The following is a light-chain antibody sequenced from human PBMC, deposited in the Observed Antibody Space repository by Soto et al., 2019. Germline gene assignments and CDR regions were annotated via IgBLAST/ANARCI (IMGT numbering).Light chain of an antibody. CDR2: EVN. V-gene: IGLV2-8*01. J-gene: IGLJ1*01. CDR1: SGDVGGYNY. Sequence: QSVLTQPPSASGSPGQSVAISCTGTSGDVGGYNYVSWYQQHPGKAPKLMIYEVNKRPSGVPDRFSGSKSGNTASLTVSGLPAEDAADYYCRSYAGSINVFGTGTKLTVL. CDR3: RSYAGSINV.